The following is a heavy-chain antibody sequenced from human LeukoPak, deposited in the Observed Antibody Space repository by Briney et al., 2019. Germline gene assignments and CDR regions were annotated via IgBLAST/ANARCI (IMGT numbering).Heavy chain of an antibody. CDR3: ARESGGITTIEWFDP. D-gene: IGHD3-22*01. J-gene: IGHJ5*02. CDR2: IYYSGST. V-gene: IGHV4-39*07. CDR1: GGSISSGSYY. Sequence: SETLSLTCTVSGGSISSGSYYWGWIRQPPGKGLEWIGSIYYSGSTYYNPSLKSRVTISVDTSKNQFSLKLSSVTAADTAVYYCARESGGITTIEWFDPWGQGTLVTVSS.